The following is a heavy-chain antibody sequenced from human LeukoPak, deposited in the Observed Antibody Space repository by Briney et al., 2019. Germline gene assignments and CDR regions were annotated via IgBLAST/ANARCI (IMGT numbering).Heavy chain of an antibody. CDR1: GFSLSTSGGG. V-gene: IGHV2-5*01. D-gene: IGHD4-11*01. J-gene: IGHJ4*02. CDR2: IYWNDDK. CDR3: AHSRRLNTDPYYFDY. Sequence: SGPTPVNPTQTLTLTCTFSGFSLSTSGGGVGWIRQPPGKALEWLALIYWNDDKRYSPSLKSRLTITKDTFKIQVVIIMTNMDPVDTATYYCAHSRRLNTDPYYFDYWGQGTLVTVSA.